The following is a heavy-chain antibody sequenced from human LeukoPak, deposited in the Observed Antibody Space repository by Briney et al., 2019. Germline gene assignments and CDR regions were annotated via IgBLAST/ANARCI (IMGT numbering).Heavy chain of an antibody. CDR3: AKGPNYFDS. CDR2: MNSDGSAT. CDR1: GFSFSNYW. V-gene: IGHV3-74*01. Sequence: PGGSLRLSCAASGFSFSNYWMHWVRQAPGKGLVWVTRMNSDGSATYYADAVQGRFTISRDKAKNTLYLQMNSLRAEDTAMYFCAKGPNYFDSWGQGTLVTVSS. J-gene: IGHJ4*02.